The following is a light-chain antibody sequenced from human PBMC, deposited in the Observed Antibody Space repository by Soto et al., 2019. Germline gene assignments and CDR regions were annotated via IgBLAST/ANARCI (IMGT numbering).Light chain of an antibody. CDR2: AAS. V-gene: IGKV1-16*02. J-gene: IGKJ4*01. CDR3: QQYYNYPVT. Sequence: DIQMTQSPSSLSASVGDRVTITCRASQGISSYLAWFQQKPGKAPKSLIYAASSLLSGVPSKFTGSGSGTDFSLTISSLQPEDFATYSCQQYYNYPVTFGGGTKVEIK. CDR1: QGISSY.